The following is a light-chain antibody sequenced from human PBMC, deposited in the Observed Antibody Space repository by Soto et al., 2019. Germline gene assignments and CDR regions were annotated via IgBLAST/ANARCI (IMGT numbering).Light chain of an antibody. CDR2: DAS. V-gene: IGKV3-11*01. J-gene: IGKJ5*01. Sequence: EIVLTQSPATLSLPPGERATLSCRASQSVSRYLAWYQQKPGQAPRLLIYDASNRATGIPARFSGSGSGTDFTLTISSLEPEDFAVYYGQQRSDWPPITFGQGTRLEIK. CDR1: QSVSRY. CDR3: QQRSDWPPIT.